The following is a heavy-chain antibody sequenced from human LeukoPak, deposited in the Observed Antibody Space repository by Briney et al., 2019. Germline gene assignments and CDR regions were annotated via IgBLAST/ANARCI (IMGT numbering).Heavy chain of an antibody. CDR1: GFTFSSDA. D-gene: IGHD6-13*01. J-gene: IGHJ4*02. V-gene: IGHV3-23*01. Sequence: GGSLRLSCAASGFTFSSDAMNWVRQAPGKGLEWVATVSGSGDRMYHADSVKGRFTISRDNSKNTIYLQMNSLRAEDTALYYCAKAAAAPGFDFWGQGTLVTVSS. CDR3: AKAAAAPGFDF. CDR2: VSGSGDRM.